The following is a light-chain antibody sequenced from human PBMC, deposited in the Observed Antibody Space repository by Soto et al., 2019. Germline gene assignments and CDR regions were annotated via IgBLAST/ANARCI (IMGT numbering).Light chain of an antibody. CDR1: QSLSSSY. CDR2: GVS. V-gene: IGKV3-20*01. J-gene: IGKJ1*01. CDR3: QQYGSSFPWT. Sequence: EIVLTQSPGTLSLSPGERATLSCKASQSLSSSYLAWYQQKPGQAPRLLIYGVSSRATGIPDRFSGSGSGEDFTLTISRLEPEDFAGYYCQQYGSSFPWTFGQGTKVEIK.